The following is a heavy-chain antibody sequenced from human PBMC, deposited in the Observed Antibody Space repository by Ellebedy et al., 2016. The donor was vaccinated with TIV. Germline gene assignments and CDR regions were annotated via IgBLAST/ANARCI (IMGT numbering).Heavy chain of an antibody. V-gene: IGHV1-46*01. CDR1: GYTFISYY. J-gene: IGHJ4*02. CDR3: ARRDKYYYESSGYYYSY. D-gene: IGHD3-22*01. Sequence: ASVKVSCKASGYTFISYYMYWVRQAPGQGLEWMGIINPSVGSTSYAQKFQGRVTMTRDTSTSTVYMELSSLRSEDTAVYYCARRDKYYYESSGYYYSYWGQGTLVTVSS. CDR2: INPSVGST.